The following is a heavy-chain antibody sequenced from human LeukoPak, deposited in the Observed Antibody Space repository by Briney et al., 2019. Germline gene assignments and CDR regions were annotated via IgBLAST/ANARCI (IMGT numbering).Heavy chain of an antibody. CDR1: GGSISSYY. CDR3: ARDVPHLPAAKYCYYGMDV. CDR2: IYTSGST. Sequence: SETLSLTCTVSGGSISSYYWSWIRQPAGKGLEWIGRIYTSGSTNYNPSLKSRVTMSVDTSKNQFSLKLSSVTAADTAVYYCARDVPHLPAAKYCYYGMDVWGQGTTVTVS. J-gene: IGHJ6*02. D-gene: IGHD2-2*01. V-gene: IGHV4-4*07.